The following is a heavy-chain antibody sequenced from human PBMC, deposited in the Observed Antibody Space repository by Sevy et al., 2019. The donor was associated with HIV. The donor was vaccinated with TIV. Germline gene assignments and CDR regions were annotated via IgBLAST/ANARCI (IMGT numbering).Heavy chain of an antibody. D-gene: IGHD3-10*01. CDR3: AKDFSRRGVYYYYYYYYMDV. Sequence: GGSLRLSCAASGFTFSSYAMSWVRQAPGKGLEWVSAISGSGGSTYYADSVKGRFTISRDNSKNTLYLQMNSLRAEDTAVYYCAKDFSRRGVYYYYYYYYMDVWGKGTTVTVSS. V-gene: IGHV3-23*01. CDR2: ISGSGGST. J-gene: IGHJ6*03. CDR1: GFTFSSYA.